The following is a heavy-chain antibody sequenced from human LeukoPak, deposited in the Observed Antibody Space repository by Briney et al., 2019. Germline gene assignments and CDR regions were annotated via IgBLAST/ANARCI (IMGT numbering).Heavy chain of an antibody. CDR2: IYSSGAT. Sequence: SETLSLTCTVSGDSISSNSYYWGWIRQPPGKGLEWIGSIYSSGATYYNPSLKTRVSISVDTSKNQFSLKLSSVTAADTAVYYCARDRSSGWYPLDYWGQGTLVTVSS. V-gene: IGHV4-39*02. D-gene: IGHD6-19*01. CDR3: ARDRSSGWYPLDY. J-gene: IGHJ4*02. CDR1: GDSISSNSYY.